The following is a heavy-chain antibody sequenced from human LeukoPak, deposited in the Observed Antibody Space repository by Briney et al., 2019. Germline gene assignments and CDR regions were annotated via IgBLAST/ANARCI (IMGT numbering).Heavy chain of an antibody. CDR2: IYSDDRA. CDR1: GFTVSRNV. Sequence: GGSLRLSCVASGFTVSRNVMSWVRQAPGKGLEWVSLIYSDDRAFYADSVKGRFTTSRNNSKNTLFLQMSSLKPEDTAIYYCARDLAGFQEPRYHYYMDVWGKGTTVTVSS. J-gene: IGHJ6*03. D-gene: IGHD1-14*01. V-gene: IGHV3-66*02. CDR3: ARDLAGFQEPRYHYYMDV.